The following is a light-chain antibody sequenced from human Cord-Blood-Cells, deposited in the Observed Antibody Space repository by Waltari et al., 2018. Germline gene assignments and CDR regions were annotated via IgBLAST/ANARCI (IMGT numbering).Light chain of an antibody. CDR3: QQYYSTPRT. CDR2: WAS. J-gene: IGKJ1*01. CDR1: QSVLYSSNNKNY. V-gene: IGKV4-1*01. Sequence: DIVMTQSSDSLAVYLGERATINCKSSQSVLYSSNNKNYLAWYQQKPGQPPKLLIYWASTRESGVPDRFSGSGSGTDFTLTISSLQAEDVAVYYCQQYYSTPRTFGQGTKVEIK.